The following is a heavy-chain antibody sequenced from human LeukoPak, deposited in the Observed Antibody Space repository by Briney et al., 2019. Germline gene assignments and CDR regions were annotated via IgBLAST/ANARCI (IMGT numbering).Heavy chain of an antibody. CDR2: IYRGGST. CDR3: ARDLAY. J-gene: IGHJ4*02. Sequence: PGGSLRLSCAASGFSLSGNHMSWVRQAPGKGLEWVSIIYRGGSTYYADSVKGRFTISRDTSKNTLYLQMNSLRAEDTAVYYCARDLAYWGQGTLVTASS. CDR1: GFSLSGNH. V-gene: IGHV3-53*01.